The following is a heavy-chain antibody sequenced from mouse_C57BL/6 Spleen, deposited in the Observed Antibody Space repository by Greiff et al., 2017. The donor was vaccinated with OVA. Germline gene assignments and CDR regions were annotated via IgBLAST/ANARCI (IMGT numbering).Heavy chain of an antibody. V-gene: IGHV1-15*01. CDR2: IDPETGGT. CDR1: GFTFTDYE. Sequence: QVQLLQSGAELVRPGASVTLSCKASGFTFTDYEMHWVQQTPVHGLEWIGAIDPETGGTAYTQKFKGKAILTADKASSTAYMELRSLTSEDSAVYYGTRRSFGDWGKGTTLTVSS. J-gene: IGHJ2*01. CDR3: TRRSFGD.